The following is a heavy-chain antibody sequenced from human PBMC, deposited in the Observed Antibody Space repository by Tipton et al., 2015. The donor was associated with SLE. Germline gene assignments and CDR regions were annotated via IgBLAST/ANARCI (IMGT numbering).Heavy chain of an antibody. CDR1: GSTFSSYA. Sequence: SLRLSCSASGSTFSSYAIHWVRQAPGKGLEYVSAISSNGGSTYYADSVKGRFTISRDNSKNTLYLQMSSLRAEDTAVYYCVKDSTDYYDSSGYWGWFDPWGQGTLVTVSS. V-gene: IGHV3-64D*06. J-gene: IGHJ5*02. CDR2: ISSNGGST. CDR3: VKDSTDYYDSSGYWGWFDP. D-gene: IGHD3-22*01.